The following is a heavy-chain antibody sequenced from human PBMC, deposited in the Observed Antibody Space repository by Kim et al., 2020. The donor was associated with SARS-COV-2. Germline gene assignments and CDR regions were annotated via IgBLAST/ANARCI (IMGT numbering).Heavy chain of an antibody. CDR2: ISAYNGNT. J-gene: IGHJ4*02. CDR3: ARDGVVVPAAMRGYYFDY. Sequence: ASVKVSCKASGYTFTSYGISWVRQAPGQGLEWMGWISAYNGNTNYAQKLQGRVTMTTDTSTSTAYMELRSLRSDATAVYYCARDGVVVPAAMRGYYFDYWGQRTLVTVSS. CDR1: GYTFTSYG. D-gene: IGHD2-2*01. V-gene: IGHV1-18*01.